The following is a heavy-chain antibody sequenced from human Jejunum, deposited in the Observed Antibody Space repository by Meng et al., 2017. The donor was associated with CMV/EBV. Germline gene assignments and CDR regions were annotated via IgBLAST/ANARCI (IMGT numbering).Heavy chain of an antibody. V-gene: IGHV3-48*03. CDR2: LSFSGTSL. D-gene: IGHD3-10*01. Sequence: GVPLSSYEMTTIRQAPGRGLEWFAYLSFSGTSLVYADSVEGRFTISRDNAPNSLHLEMRRVRGDDTAVYYCSITGSYFELGYFQHWGQGTRVTVSS. CDR3: SITGSYFELGYFQH. CDR1: GVPLSSYE. J-gene: IGHJ1*01.